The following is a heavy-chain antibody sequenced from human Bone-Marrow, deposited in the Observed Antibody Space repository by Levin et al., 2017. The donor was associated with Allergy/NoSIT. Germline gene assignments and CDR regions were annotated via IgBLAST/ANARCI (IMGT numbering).Heavy chain of an antibody. CDR1: GYKFDSYG. V-gene: IGHV1-18*01. CDR3: ARDASYRSDWLSDF. Sequence: GESLKISCKASGYKFDSYGISWVRQAPGQGLEWMGWISIYKGDTNYAQKLQGRVSMTRETATQTAYMELKSMRSDDTAVYYCARDASYRSDWLSDFWGQGTRVTVSS. D-gene: IGHD6-19*01. CDR2: ISIYKGDT. J-gene: IGHJ4*02.